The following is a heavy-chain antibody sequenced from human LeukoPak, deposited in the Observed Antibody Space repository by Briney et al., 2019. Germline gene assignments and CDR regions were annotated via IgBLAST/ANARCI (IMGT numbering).Heavy chain of an antibody. Sequence: GGSLRLSCAASGLTFSSYAMHWARQAPGKGLEWISSVRASGDTTYYADSVKGRFTISRDNSKDTLYLQMNSLRAEDTAVYHCAKDRSNYDSTGYNYIDYWGQGMLVTVSS. CDR3: AKDRSNYDSTGYNYIDY. CDR2: VRASGDTT. D-gene: IGHD3-22*01. V-gene: IGHV3-23*01. J-gene: IGHJ4*02. CDR1: GLTFSSYA.